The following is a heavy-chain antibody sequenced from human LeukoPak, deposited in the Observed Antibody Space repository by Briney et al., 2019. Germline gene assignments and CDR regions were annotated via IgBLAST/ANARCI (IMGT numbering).Heavy chain of an antibody. CDR2: IRSKANNYAT. Sequence: GGSLRLSCAASGFSFSGSPIHWVRQASGKGLEWVARIRSKANNYATRYAESVKGRFTISRDDSKSTAYLQMNNLRAEDTAVYYCARAGEGLQSYGFDMWGQGTKVSVST. CDR3: ARAGEGLQSYGFDM. D-gene: IGHD1-26*01. J-gene: IGHJ3*02. CDR1: GFSFSGSP. V-gene: IGHV3-73*01.